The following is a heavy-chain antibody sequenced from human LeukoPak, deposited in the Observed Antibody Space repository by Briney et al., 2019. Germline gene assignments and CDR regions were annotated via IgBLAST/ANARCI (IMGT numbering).Heavy chain of an antibody. CDR2: IYHSGST. Sequence: SETLSLTCAVSGGXISSGGYSWSWIRQPPGKGLEWIGYIYHSGSTYYNPSLKSRVTISVDRSKNQFSLKLSSVTAADTAVYYCARGRTTVVTPYYFDYWGQGTLVTVSS. CDR3: ARGRTTVVTPYYFDY. D-gene: IGHD4-23*01. V-gene: IGHV4-30-2*01. CDR1: GGXISSGGYS. J-gene: IGHJ4*02.